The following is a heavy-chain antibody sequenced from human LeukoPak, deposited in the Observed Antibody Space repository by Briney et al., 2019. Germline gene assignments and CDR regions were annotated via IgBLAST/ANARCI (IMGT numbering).Heavy chain of an antibody. V-gene: IGHV3-64D*06. CDR2: ISSDGGST. J-gene: IGHJ4*02. CDR3: VKDQGSYGEGYFDY. D-gene: IGHD4-17*01. Sequence: GGSLRLSCSASGFTFSIYGMHWVRQAPGTGLQYVSGISSDGGSTSYADSVKGRFTISRDNSKNTLFLQMTGLRPADTAMLYCVKDQGSYGEGYFDYWGRGTLVTVSS. CDR1: GFTFSIYG.